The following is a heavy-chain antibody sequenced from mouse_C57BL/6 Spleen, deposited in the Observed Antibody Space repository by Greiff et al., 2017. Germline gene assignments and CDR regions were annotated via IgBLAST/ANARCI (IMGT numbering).Heavy chain of an antibody. CDR3: ARGRLGPPFDY. V-gene: IGHV1-81*01. J-gene: IGHJ2*01. Sequence: QVHVKQSGAELARPGASVKLSCKASGYTFTSYGISWVKQRTGQGLEWIGEIYPRSGNTYYNEKFKGKATLTADKSSSTAYMELRSRTSEDSAVYFCARGRLGPPFDYWGQGTTLTVSS. CDR1: GYTFTSYG. CDR2: IYPRSGNT. D-gene: IGHD4-1*01.